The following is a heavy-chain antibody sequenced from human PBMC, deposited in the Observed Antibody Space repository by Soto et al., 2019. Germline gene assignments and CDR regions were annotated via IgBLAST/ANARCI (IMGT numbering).Heavy chain of an antibody. Sequence: QIQLQESGPGLVQPSGTLSLTCAVSGDSITSSYWSWLRQPPGKGLEWIADIHHSGVTNYNPSLKSRVIISLDRSKNQFSLQLNSMTAADTAVYYCSRPEPFTAAGHYWGQGTLVSVSS. D-gene: IGHD6-13*01. CDR2: IHHSGVT. J-gene: IGHJ4*02. CDR3: SRPEPFTAAGHY. V-gene: IGHV4-4*02. CDR1: GDSITSSYW.